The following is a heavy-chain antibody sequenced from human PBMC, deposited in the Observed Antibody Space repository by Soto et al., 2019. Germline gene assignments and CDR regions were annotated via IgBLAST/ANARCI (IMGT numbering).Heavy chain of an antibody. CDR3: VRDVAAVGTDWFDP. CDR1: GGSINTYY. J-gene: IGHJ5*02. D-gene: IGHD6-13*01. CDR2: VYTTGST. V-gene: IGHV4-4*07. Sequence: ETLSLTCTVTGGSINTYYWSWIRQSAGKGLEWIGRVYTTGSTNYNPSLKSRVTISVDTSRNQFSLSLRSVTAADTAVYYCVRDVAAVGTDWFDPWGQGTLVTVSS.